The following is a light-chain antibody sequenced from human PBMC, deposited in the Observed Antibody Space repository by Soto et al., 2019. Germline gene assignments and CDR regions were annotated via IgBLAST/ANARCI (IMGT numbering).Light chain of an antibody. CDR1: SSDVAAYNS. CDR2: DVI. Sequence: QSALTQPASVSGSPGQSITISCTGTSSDVAAYNSVSWYQQYPGKAPKLMIYDVIYRPSGVSNRFSVSKSANTASLTISGLQAEDEADYYCSSYTTSGTDVFGTGTKLTVL. J-gene: IGLJ1*01. CDR3: SSYTTSGTDV. V-gene: IGLV2-14*01.